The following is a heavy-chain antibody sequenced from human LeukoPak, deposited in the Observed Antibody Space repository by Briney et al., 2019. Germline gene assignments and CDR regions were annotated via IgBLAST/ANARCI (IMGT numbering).Heavy chain of an antibody. Sequence: SETLSLTCTVSGGSISSYYWSWIRQPPGKGLEWIGYIYYSGSTNYNPSLKSRVAISVDTSKNQFSLKLTSVTTADTAVYYCARAGGVKTAALDLDYWGQGTLVTVSS. V-gene: IGHV4-59*01. CDR1: GGSISSYY. J-gene: IGHJ4*02. CDR3: ARAGGVKTAALDLDY. D-gene: IGHD6-25*01. CDR2: IYYSGST.